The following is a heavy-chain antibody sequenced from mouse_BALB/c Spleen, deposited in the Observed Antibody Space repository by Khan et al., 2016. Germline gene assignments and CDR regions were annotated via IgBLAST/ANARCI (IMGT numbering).Heavy chain of an antibody. CDR1: GYTFTEYI. CDR3: VRREGRTMITTVYFDY. CDR2: FYPGSGSI. J-gene: IGHJ2*01. D-gene: IGHD2-4*01. V-gene: IGHV1-62-2*01. Sequence: QVQLKQSGAELVKPGASVKLSCKASGYTFTEYIIHWVKQRSGQGLEWIGWFYPGSGSIKYNEKFKDKATLTADKSSSTVYMELSRLTSEDSAVYFCVRREGRTMITTVYFDYWGQGTTLTVSS.